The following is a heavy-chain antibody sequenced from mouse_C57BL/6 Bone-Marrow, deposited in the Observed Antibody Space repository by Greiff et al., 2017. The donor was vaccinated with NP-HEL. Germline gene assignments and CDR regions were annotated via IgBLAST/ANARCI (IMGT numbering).Heavy chain of an antibody. Sequence: VQLVESGPGLVAPSQSLSITCTVSGFSLTSYGVHWVRQPPGKGLEWLVVIRSDGSTTYNSALKSRLSISKDNSKRQVYLKMNSLQTDDTAMYYCAREVYDDDGYYAMDYWGQGTAVTVSS. CDR1: GFSLTSYG. J-gene: IGHJ4*01. D-gene: IGHD2-4*01. CDR2: IRSDGST. V-gene: IGHV2-6*03. CDR3: AREVYDDDGYYAMDY.